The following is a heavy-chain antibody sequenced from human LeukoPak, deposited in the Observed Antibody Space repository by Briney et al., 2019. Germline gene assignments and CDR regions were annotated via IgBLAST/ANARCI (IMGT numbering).Heavy chain of an antibody. CDR1: GFTFSSYD. J-gene: IGHJ2*01. V-gene: IGHV3-13*01. Sequence: GGSLRLSCAASGFTFSSYDMHWVRHATGKGLEWVSAIGTAGDTYYPGSVKGRFTISRENAKNSFYLQMNSLRAGDTAVYYCARGPRRSRYFDLCGRGALFTVSS. CDR3: ARGPRRSRYFDL. CDR2: IGTAGDT.